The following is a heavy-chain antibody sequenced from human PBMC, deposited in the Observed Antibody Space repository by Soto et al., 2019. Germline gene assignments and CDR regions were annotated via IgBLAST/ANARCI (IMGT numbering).Heavy chain of an antibody. V-gene: IGHV3-23*01. D-gene: IGHD3-3*01. J-gene: IGHJ4*02. Sequence: GGSLRLSCAASGFTFSSYAMSWVRQAPGKGLEWVSAISGSGGSTYYADSVKGRFTISRDNSKNTLYLQMNSLRAEGTDVYYCAKPGITIFGVVMVGYFDYWGQGTLVTVSS. CDR3: AKPGITIFGVVMVGYFDY. CDR1: GFTFSSYA. CDR2: ISGSGGST.